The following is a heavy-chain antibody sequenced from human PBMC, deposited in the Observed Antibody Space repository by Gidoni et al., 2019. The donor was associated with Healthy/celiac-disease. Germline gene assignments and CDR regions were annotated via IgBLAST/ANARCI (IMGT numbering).Heavy chain of an antibody. V-gene: IGHV1-69*08. D-gene: IGHD5-18*01. J-gene: IGHJ4*02. Sequence: QVQLVQSGAEVKKPGSSVKVSCKASGVPFSSYTIRWVRQAPGQGLEWMGRIIPILGIANYAQKFQGRVTITADKSTSTAYMELSSLRSEDTAVYYCPRDLSGYSYGLDYWGQGTLVTVSS. CDR3: PRDLSGYSYGLDY. CDR2: IIPILGIA. CDR1: GVPFSSYT.